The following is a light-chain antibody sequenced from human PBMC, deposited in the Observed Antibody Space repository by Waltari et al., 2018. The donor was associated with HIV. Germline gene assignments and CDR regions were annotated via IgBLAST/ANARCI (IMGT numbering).Light chain of an antibody. CDR2: DVT. J-gene: IGLJ2*01. V-gene: IGLV2-14*01. Sequence: QSALTQPASVAGSPGQSITIPCPGTSRDVGGYNYVSWYQQHPGKAPNLMLYDVTNRPSGVSNRFSGSKSGNTASLTISGLQAEDEADYYCSSYTSSSTVVFGGGTKLTVL. CDR1: SRDVGGYNY. CDR3: SSYTSSSTVV.